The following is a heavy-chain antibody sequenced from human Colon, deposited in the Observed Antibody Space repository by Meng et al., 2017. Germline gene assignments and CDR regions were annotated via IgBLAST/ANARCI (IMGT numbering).Heavy chain of an antibody. CDR1: GFAFSDAW. Sequence: GESLKISCEASGFAFSDAWMSWVRQAPGKGLEWVGRVRSKPAGGITEYAAPGKGKFIISREDSKNTMILQMNSLKSEDTAGYFCTTTYGTGPWGQGTLVTVSS. V-gene: IGHV3-15*01. J-gene: IGHJ5*02. CDR3: TTTYGTGP. D-gene: IGHD1-1*01. CDR2: VRSKPAGGIT.